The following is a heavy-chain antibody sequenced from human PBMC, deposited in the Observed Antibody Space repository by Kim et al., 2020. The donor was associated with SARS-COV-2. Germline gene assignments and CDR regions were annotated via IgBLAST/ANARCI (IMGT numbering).Heavy chain of an antibody. CDR2: ST. J-gene: IGHJ5*02. CDR3: ARVYLINWFDP. D-gene: IGHD3-16*01. V-gene: IGHV3-66*01. Sequence: STSYHDAVKGRFTNSRDNSKNTRYLQMNSLRAEDTAVYYCARVYLINWFDPWGQGTLVTVSA.